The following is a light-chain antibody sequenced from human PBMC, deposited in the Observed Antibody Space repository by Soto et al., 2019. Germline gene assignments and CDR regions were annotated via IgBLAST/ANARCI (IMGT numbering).Light chain of an antibody. CDR1: SSDVGGYNY. CDR3: SSYTSSSILWV. CDR2: DVS. J-gene: IGLJ3*02. V-gene: IGLV2-14*01. Sequence: QSVLTQPASVSGSPGQSITISCTGTSSDVGGYNYVSWYQQHPGKAPKLMIYDVSNRPSGVSNRFSGSKSSNTASLTISGLQAEDEAGYYCSSYTSSSILWVFGGGTKVTVL.